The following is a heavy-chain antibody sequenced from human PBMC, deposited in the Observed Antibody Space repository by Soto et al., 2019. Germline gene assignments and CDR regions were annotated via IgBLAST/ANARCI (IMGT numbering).Heavy chain of an antibody. CDR2: INPNSGDT. D-gene: IGHD2-8*01. J-gene: IGHJ3*01. V-gene: IGHV1-2*02. Sequence: QVQLVQAGAEVKKPGASVKVSCKASGYTFTGYYIHWVRQAPGQGLEWMGWINPNSGDTNYAQKFQGRVTMTRDTSISTAYMELSKLRSDETAVYYCAALPGYCTNGVCFFPITGDAFDVWGQGTMVTVSS. CDR1: GYTFTGYY. CDR3: AALPGYCTNGVCFFPITGDAFDV.